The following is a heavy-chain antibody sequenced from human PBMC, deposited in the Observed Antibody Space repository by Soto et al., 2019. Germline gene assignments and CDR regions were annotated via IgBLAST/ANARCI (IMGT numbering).Heavy chain of an antibody. Sequence: SETLSLTCAVYGGSFSGYYWSWIRQPPGKGLEWIGEINHSGSTNYNPSLKSRVTISVDTSKNQFSLKLSSVTAADTAVYYCARVSYPLYYYHYFMDVWGKGTTVTVSS. CDR3: ARVSYPLYYYHYFMDV. D-gene: IGHD3-3*01. CDR2: INHSGST. V-gene: IGHV4-34*01. CDR1: GGSFSGYY. J-gene: IGHJ6*03.